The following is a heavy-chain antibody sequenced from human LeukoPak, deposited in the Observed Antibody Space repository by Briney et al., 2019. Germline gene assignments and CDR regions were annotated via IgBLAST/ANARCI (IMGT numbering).Heavy chain of an antibody. V-gene: IGHV4-59*02. D-gene: IGHD2-15*01. Sequence: SETLSLTCTVFRDSVTGYYLNWVRQPPGKGLEWIGHIYKIGTTNYNPSLKSRLTISADTSKNQFSLKLRSVTAADTAVYYCVIGVGWQPDYWGQGALVTVSS. CDR1: RDSVTGYY. CDR3: VIGVGWQPDY. CDR2: IYKIGTT. J-gene: IGHJ4*02.